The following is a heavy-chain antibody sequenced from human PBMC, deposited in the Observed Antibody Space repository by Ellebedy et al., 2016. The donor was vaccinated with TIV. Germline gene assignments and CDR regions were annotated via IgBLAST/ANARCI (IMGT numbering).Heavy chain of an antibody. J-gene: IGHJ4*02. V-gene: IGHV4-34*01. CDR3: ARGRYDYVWGSSDKPLDY. Sequence: SETLSLTXVVYGASFSGYYWSWIRQPPGKGLEWIGEINHSGSTNYNPSLKSRVTISVDTSKNQFSLKLSSVTAADTAVYYCARGRYDYVWGSSDKPLDYWGQGTLVTVSS. CDR2: INHSGST. D-gene: IGHD3-16*01. CDR1: GASFSGYY.